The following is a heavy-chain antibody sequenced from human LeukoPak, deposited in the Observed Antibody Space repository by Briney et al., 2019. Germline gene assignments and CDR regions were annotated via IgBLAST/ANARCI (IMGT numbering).Heavy chain of an antibody. Sequence: GGSLRLSCTASGFPFTSHAMTWVRQAPGKGLEWLSSISGSGTTTYYAESVRGRLTISRDNSKNTLYLEMNRLRVEDTAVYYCAQVLTLWFGALDYWGQGSLVSVFS. CDR3: AQVLTLWFGALDY. J-gene: IGHJ4*02. D-gene: IGHD3-10*01. CDR2: ISGSGTTT. V-gene: IGHV3-23*01. CDR1: GFPFTSHA.